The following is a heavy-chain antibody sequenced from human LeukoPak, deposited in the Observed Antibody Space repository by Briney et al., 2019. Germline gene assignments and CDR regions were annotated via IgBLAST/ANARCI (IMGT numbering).Heavy chain of an antibody. Sequence: GESLKISCKGSGYSFTSYWIGWVRQMPGKGLEWMGIIYPGDSDTRYSPSFQGQVTISADKSISTAYLQWSSLKASDTAMYYCARLPGIVATIERYFDYWGQGTLVTVSS. CDR3: ARLPGIVATIERYFDY. D-gene: IGHD5-12*01. V-gene: IGHV5-51*01. CDR1: GYSFTSYW. CDR2: IYPGDSDT. J-gene: IGHJ4*02.